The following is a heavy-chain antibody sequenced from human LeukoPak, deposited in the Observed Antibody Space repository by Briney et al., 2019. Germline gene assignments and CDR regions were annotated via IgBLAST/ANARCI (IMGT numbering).Heavy chain of an antibody. CDR3: ARAESGMDV. CDR1: GSTFSSYG. CDR2: IWYDGSNK. V-gene: IGHV3-33*01. J-gene: IGHJ6*02. Sequence: GGSLRLSCAASGSTFSSYGMHWVRQAPVEGLEWVAVIWYDGSNKYYADSVKGRFTISRDNSKNTLYLQMNSLRAEDTAVYYCARAESGMDVWGQGTTVTVSS.